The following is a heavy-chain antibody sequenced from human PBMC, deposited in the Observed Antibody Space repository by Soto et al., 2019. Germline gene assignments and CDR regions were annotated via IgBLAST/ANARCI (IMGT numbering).Heavy chain of an antibody. CDR1: GFSLSDYW. V-gene: IGHV3-74*01. J-gene: IGHJ4*02. D-gene: IGHD5-18*01. CDR3: ARGANGYYYFDY. CDR2: ITRDGSST. Sequence: EVQLVESGGGLVQPGGSLRLSCAASGFSLSDYWMHWVRQAPGEGLVWLSRITRDGSSTNYADSVKGRFTISRDNAKNTLYLQVNSFRGEGTGVYYCARGANGYYYFDYLGQGTLVTVSS.